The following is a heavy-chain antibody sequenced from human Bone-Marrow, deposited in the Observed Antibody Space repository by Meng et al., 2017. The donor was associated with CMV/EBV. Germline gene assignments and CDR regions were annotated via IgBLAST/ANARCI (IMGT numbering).Heavy chain of an antibody. CDR2: IRSKANSYAT. CDR1: GFTFSGSA. V-gene: IGHV3-73*01. Sequence: GESLKISCAASGFTFSGSAMHWVRQASGKGLEWVGRIRSKANSYATAYAASVKGRFTISRDDSKNTAYLQMNSLKTEDTAVNYCTRLHKFDPWGQGTLVTVSS. CDR3: TRLHKFDP. J-gene: IGHJ5*02.